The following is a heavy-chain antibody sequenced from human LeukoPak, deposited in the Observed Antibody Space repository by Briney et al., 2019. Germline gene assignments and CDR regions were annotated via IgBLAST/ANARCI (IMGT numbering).Heavy chain of an antibody. CDR3: AREVDYYMDV. CDR1: GFSLGDYW. CDR2: IKQDGNEK. J-gene: IGHJ6*03. Sequence: GGSLRLSCAASGFSLGDYWMNWVRQAPGKGLEWVANIKQDGNEKYFVDSVRGRFTISRDNAKNSLFLQMNSLRAEDTAVYYCAREVDYYMDVWGKGTTVTVSS. V-gene: IGHV3-7*01.